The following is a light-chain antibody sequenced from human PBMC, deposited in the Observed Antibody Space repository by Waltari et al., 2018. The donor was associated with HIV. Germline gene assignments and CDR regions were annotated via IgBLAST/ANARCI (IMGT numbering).Light chain of an antibody. CDR2: TNI. Sequence: QSVLTQPPSASGTPGQRVNISCSGGSSNIGSNPVHCYRQFPGEAPKLLIYTNIQRPSGVPDRFSGSKSGTSASLAISGLQSEDEADLYCAVWDDSLRSVLFGGGTRLTVL. V-gene: IGLV1-44*01. J-gene: IGLJ3*02. CDR1: SSNIGSNP. CDR3: AVWDDSLRSVL.